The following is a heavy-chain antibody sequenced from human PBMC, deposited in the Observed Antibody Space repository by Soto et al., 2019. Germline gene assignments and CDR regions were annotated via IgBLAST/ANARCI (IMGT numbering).Heavy chain of an antibody. D-gene: IGHD2-2*01. Sequence: QVQLVQSGDEVKKPGASVKVSCKASGYTFTRYGISWVRQAPGQGLEWMGWISAYNGNTHYAQKLQGRVTMNTGTSRSTGDMELRSLRYDDTAVYYCARDLGYCSSTSCSFDSWGQGTLVTVSS. CDR2: ISAYNGNT. V-gene: IGHV1-18*04. CDR1: GYTFTRYG. CDR3: ARDLGYCSSTSCSFDS. J-gene: IGHJ4*02.